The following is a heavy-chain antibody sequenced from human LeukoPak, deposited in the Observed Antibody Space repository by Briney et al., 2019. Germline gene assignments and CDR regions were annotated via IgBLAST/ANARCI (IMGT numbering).Heavy chain of an antibody. D-gene: IGHD5-18*01. V-gene: IGHV3-23*01. Sequence: GGSLRLSCAASGFTFSSYAMSWVRQAPGKGLEWVSAISGSGGSTYYADSVKGRFTISRDNSKNTLYLQMNSLRAEDTAVYYGAKSQWLLSNLNYWGQGTLVTVSS. CDR2: ISGSGGST. J-gene: IGHJ4*02. CDR3: AKSQWLLSNLNY. CDR1: GFTFSSYA.